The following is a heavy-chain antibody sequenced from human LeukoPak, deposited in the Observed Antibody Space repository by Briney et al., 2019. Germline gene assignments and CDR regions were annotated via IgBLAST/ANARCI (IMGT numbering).Heavy chain of an antibody. CDR1: GYTFTGYY. Sequence: ASVKVFCKASGYTFTGYYMHWVRQAPGQGLEWVGWINPNSGGTNYAQKFQGRVTMTRDTSISTAYMELSRLRSDDTAVYYCARDSLLWSGELIWGQGTLVTVSS. J-gene: IGHJ4*02. D-gene: IGHD3-10*01. CDR3: ARDSLLWSGELI. V-gene: IGHV1-2*02. CDR2: INPNSGGT.